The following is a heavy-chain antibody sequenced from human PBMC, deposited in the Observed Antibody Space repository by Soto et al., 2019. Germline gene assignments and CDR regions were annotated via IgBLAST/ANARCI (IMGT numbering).Heavy chain of an antibody. CDR2: INPSGGST. V-gene: IGHV1-46*01. D-gene: IGHD6-19*01. CDR1: GYTFTSYY. Sequence: QVQLVQSGAEVKKPGASVKVSCKASGYTFTSYYMHWVRQAPGQGLEWMGIINPSGGSTSYAQKFQGRVTMTRDTSTRTVYMELSSLRSEDTAVYSCASVRARAGYSSGWFHYWGQGTLVTVSS. CDR3: ASVRARAGYSSGWFHY. J-gene: IGHJ4*02.